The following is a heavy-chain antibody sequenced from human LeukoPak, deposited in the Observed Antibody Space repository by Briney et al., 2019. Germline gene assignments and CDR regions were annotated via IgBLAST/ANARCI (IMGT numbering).Heavy chain of an antibody. V-gene: IGHV3-23*01. CDR2: FGHNGDIT. CDR3: ARLGWPYRINYNYYGLDV. CDR1: GFTFSYYG. D-gene: IGHD1-14*01. Sequence: PGGSLRLSCAASGFTFSYYGLSWVRQAPGKGLEWVSGFGHNGDITYSDSVKGRFTISRDNSKNTLFLQMNSLRADDTAVYYCARLGWPYRINYNYYGLDVWGLGTTVTVSS. J-gene: IGHJ6*02.